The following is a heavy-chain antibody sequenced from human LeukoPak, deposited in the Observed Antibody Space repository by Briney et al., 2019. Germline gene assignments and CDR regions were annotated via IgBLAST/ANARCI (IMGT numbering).Heavy chain of an antibody. CDR1: GYTFTSYD. CDR2: MNPNSGNT. CDR3: ARGLYYDILTGDYYYYMDV. J-gene: IGHJ6*03. D-gene: IGHD3-9*01. Sequence: ASVKVSCKASGYTFTSYDINWVRQATGQGLEWMGWMNPNSGNTGYAQKFQGRVTMTRNTSISTAYMELSSLRSEDTAVYYCARGLYYDILTGDYYYYMDVWGKGTTVTVSS. V-gene: IGHV1-8*01.